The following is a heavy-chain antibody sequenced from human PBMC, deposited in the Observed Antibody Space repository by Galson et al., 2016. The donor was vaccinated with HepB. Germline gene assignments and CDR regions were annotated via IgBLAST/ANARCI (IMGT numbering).Heavy chain of an antibody. J-gene: IGHJ4*02. CDR2: INAGNGNT. CDR3: ARVHYGSGTHSRSYYFDY. D-gene: IGHD3-10*01. Sequence: SVKVSCKASAYTFTTYTIHWVRQAPGQRLEWMGWINAGNGNTKYSQKFQGRVTITRDTSASTVYMEVSSLRSEDTAVFYCARVHYGSGTHSRSYYFDYWGQGTLVTVSS. V-gene: IGHV1-3*01. CDR1: AYTFTTYT.